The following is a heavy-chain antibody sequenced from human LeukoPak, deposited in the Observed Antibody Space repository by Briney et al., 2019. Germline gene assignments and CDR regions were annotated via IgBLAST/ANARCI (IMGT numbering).Heavy chain of an antibody. CDR3: AREGRDADPRVSDY. D-gene: IGHD6-6*01. V-gene: IGHV4-4*07. J-gene: IGHJ4*02. Sequence: PSETLSLTCTVSGGSISSYHWSWIRQPAGKGLEWIGRMHPSGSTNYNPSLKSRVTMTIDTSKNQFSLKLSSVTAADTAVYYCAREGRDADPRVSDYWGQGTLDTVSS. CDR2: MHPSGST. CDR1: GGSISSYH.